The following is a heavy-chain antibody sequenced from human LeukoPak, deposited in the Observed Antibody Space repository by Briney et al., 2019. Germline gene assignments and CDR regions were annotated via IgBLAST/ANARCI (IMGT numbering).Heavy chain of an antibody. D-gene: IGHD5-12*01. J-gene: IGHJ4*02. CDR3: AREGEQLYSGYDWH. CDR1: GGSISSSSYY. CDR2: IYYSGST. Sequence: PSETLSLTCTVSGGSISSSSYYWGWIRQPPGKGLEWIGSIYYSGSTYYNPSLKSRVTISVDTSKNQFSLKLSSVTAADTAVYYCAREGEQLYSGYDWHWGQGTLVTVSS. V-gene: IGHV4-39*07.